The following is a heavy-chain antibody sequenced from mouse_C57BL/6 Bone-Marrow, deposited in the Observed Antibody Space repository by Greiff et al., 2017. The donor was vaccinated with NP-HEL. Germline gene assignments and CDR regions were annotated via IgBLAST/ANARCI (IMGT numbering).Heavy chain of an antibody. J-gene: IGHJ1*03. V-gene: IGHV1-81*01. CDR2: IYPRSGNT. CDR1: GYTFTSYG. D-gene: IGHD2-3*01. Sequence: VQVVESGAELARPGASVKLSCKASGYTFTSYGISWVKQRTGQGLEWIGEIYPRSGNTYYNEKFKGKATLTADKSSSTAYMELRSLTSEDSAVYFCARSKIPYDGYYFWYFDVWGTGTTVTVSS. CDR3: ARSKIPYDGYYFWYFDV.